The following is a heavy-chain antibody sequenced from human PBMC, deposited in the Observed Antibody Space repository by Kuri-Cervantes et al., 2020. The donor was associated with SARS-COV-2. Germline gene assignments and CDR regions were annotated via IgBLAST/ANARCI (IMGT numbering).Heavy chain of an antibody. D-gene: IGHD6-19*01. Sequence: GSLRLSCAVSGGSISSSNWWSWVRRPPGKGLEWIGEIYHSGSTNYNPSLKSRVTISVDTSKNQFSLKLSSVTAADTAVYYCAGSSGWYTYYYYGMDVWGQGTTVTVSS. J-gene: IGHJ6*02. V-gene: IGHV4-4*02. CDR1: GGSISSSNW. CDR3: AGSSGWYTYYYYGMDV. CDR2: IYHSGST.